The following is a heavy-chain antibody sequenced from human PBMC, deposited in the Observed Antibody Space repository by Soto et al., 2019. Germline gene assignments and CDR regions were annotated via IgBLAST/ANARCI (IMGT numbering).Heavy chain of an antibody. Sequence: QVLLQESGPGLMKPSETLSLTCTVSGGSISDFYWSWIRQPPGKGLEWIGYIYYSGSTNYNPSLKSRVTISVDTSKNQFSLNLRSMSPADTAVYYCARVGGLAARTFDYWGPGTLVTVSS. V-gene: IGHV4-59*01. CDR2: IYYSGST. J-gene: IGHJ4*02. D-gene: IGHD6-6*01. CDR3: ARVGGLAARTFDY. CDR1: GGSISDFY.